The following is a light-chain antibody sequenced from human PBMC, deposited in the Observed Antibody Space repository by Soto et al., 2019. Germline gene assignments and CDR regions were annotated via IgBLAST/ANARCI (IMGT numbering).Light chain of an antibody. J-gene: IGKJ2*01. Sequence: EIVLTQSPATLSLSPGERATLSCRASQSVGGYLAWYQQKLGQAPRLLIYDASNRATGIPARFSGSGSGTDFTLTSSSLEPVDFSVYYCQQRSASPSFGQGTKLEIK. CDR1: QSVGGY. CDR2: DAS. CDR3: QQRSASPS. V-gene: IGKV3-11*01.